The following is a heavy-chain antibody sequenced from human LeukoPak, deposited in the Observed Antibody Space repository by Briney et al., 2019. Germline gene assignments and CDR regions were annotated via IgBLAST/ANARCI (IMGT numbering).Heavy chain of an antibody. CDR1: GGSISSYY. V-gene: IGHV4-59*01. CDR3: ARDRGSSGWYGDVFDI. CDR2: INYSGST. Sequence: KPSETLSLTCTVSGGSISSYYWSWIRQPPGKGLEWIGYINYSGSTNYNPSLKSRVTISVDTSKNQFSLKLSSVTAADTAVYYCARDRGSSGWYGDVFDIWGQGTMVTVSS. D-gene: IGHD6-19*01. J-gene: IGHJ3*02.